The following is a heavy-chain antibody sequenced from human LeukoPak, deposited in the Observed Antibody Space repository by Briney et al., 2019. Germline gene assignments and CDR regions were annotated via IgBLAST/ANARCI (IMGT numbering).Heavy chain of an antibody. V-gene: IGHV3-23*01. J-gene: IGHJ6*02. Sequence: GGSLRLSCAASGIPFSSYAMSWGRPAPGEGLEWVSAISGSGGSTYYADSVKGRFTISRDNSKNTLYLQMNSLRAEDTAVYYCAKDWRAAAVGYGMDVWGQGTTVTVSS. CDR3: AKDWRAAAVGYGMDV. CDR1: GIPFSSYA. CDR2: ISGSGGST. D-gene: IGHD6-13*01.